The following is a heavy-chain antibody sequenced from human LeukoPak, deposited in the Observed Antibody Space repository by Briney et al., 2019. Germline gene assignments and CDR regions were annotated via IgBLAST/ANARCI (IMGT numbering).Heavy chain of an antibody. CDR2: ISNSGGDT. J-gene: IGHJ1*01. D-gene: IGHD2-15*01. Sequence: GGSLRLSCAVSGFTFSRYAMSWVRQAPGKGLEWVAAISNSGGDTFYSDSGKGRFTIARDNSKNTLYLQMNSLRVDDTAVYYCAQQLGYCSGGTCYFTYWGQGTLVTVSS. CDR1: GFTFSRYA. CDR3: AQQLGYCSGGTCYFTY. V-gene: IGHV3-23*01.